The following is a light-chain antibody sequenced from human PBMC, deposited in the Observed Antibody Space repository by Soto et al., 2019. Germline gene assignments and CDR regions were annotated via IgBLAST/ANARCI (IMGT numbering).Light chain of an antibody. CDR1: QSVSSY. CDR2: DAS. CDR3: QQRSNWLT. V-gene: IGKV3-11*01. Sequence: EIVLTQSPATLSLSPGERATLSCRASQSVSSYLAWYQQKPGEAPRLLIYDASSRATGIPARFSGSGCGTDFTVTISSLGPEDFAVYYCQQRSNWLTFGGGTKLEIK. J-gene: IGKJ4*01.